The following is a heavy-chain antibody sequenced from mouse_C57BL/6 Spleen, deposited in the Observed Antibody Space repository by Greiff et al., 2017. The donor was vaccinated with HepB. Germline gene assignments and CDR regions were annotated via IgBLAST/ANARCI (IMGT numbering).Heavy chain of an antibody. CDR1: GYSITSGYY. CDR3: ARVEIYDGYRNWYFDV. Sequence: EVKLMESGPGLVKPSQSLSLTCSVTGYSITSGYYWNWIRQFPGNKLEWMGYISYDGSNNYNPSLKNRISITRDTSKNQFFLKLNSVTTEDTATYYCARVEIYDGYRNWYFDVWGTGTTVTVSS. V-gene: IGHV3-6*01. J-gene: IGHJ1*03. CDR2: ISYDGSN. D-gene: IGHD2-3*01.